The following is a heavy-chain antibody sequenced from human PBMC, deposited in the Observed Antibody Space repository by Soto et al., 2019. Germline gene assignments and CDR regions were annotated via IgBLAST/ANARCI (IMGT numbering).Heavy chain of an antibody. CDR1: GGSISSGGYY. Sequence: SETLSLTCTVSGGSISSGGYYWSWILQHPGKGLEWIGYIYYSGSTYYNPSLKSRVTISVDTSKNQFSLKLSSVTAADTAVYYCARESPNTDNRGYYGMDVWGQGTTVTVSS. V-gene: IGHV4-31*03. CDR2: IYYSGST. D-gene: IGHD5-18*01. CDR3: ARESPNTDNRGYYGMDV. J-gene: IGHJ6*02.